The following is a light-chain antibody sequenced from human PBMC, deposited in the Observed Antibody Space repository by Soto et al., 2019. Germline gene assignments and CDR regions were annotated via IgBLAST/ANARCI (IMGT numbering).Light chain of an antibody. CDR3: QQSYSIPIT. CDR1: QTISSY. Sequence: EIQMTQSPSSLSASVGDRVTITCRASQTISSYLNWYQQKPGKAPKLLIYAASSLHSGVPSRFSGSGSGTDFTLSIISLQHYDFSTYYWQQSYSIPITFGQGTRLEIK. CDR2: AAS. V-gene: IGKV1-39*01. J-gene: IGKJ5*01.